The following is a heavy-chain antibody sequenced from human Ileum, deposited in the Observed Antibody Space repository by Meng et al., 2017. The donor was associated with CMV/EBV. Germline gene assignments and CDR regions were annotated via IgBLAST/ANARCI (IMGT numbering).Heavy chain of an antibody. Sequence: GTFSNYAISWVRQAPGQGLEWMGGIIPIFGTANYAQKFQGRVTITTDESTSTAYMELSSLRSEDTALYYCARDRGFWSGYSYNWFDPWGQGTLVTVSS. V-gene: IGHV1-69*05. CDR2: IIPIFGTA. D-gene: IGHD3-3*01. CDR3: ARDRGFWSGYSYNWFDP. CDR1: GTFSNYA. J-gene: IGHJ5*02.